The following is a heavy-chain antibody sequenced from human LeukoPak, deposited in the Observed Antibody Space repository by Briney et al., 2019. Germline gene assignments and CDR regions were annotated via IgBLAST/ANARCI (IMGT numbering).Heavy chain of an antibody. J-gene: IGHJ4*02. D-gene: IGHD2-2*01. CDR1: GFTFSSYA. Sequence: GGSLRLSCAASGFTFSSYAMQWVRQAPGKGLEWVAVISYDGSNKYYADSVKGRFTISRDNSKNTLYLQMNSLRAEDTAVYYCAKARGYCSSTSCYDYYFDYWGQGTLVTVSS. CDR3: AKARGYCSSTSCYDYYFDY. CDR2: ISYDGSNK. V-gene: IGHV3-30*04.